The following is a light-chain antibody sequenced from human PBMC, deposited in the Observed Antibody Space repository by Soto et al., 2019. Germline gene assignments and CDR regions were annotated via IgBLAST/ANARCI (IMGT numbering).Light chain of an antibody. J-gene: IGKJ1*01. V-gene: IGKV1-5*01. CDR1: QSITSW. Sequence: DIQMTQSPSTLSASVGDRVTITCRASQSITSWLAWYQQQPGKAPKLLIYDASSLETGVPSMFSGSGSGTEFTLTISSLQPDDFATYYCQQYNTYSRTFGQGTKVEIK. CDR3: QQYNTYSRT. CDR2: DAS.